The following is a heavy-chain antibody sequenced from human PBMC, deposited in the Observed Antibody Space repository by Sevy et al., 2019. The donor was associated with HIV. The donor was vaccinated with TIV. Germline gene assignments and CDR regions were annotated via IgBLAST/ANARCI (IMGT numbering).Heavy chain of an antibody. CDR2: IYYSGTT. D-gene: IGHD5-18*01. CDR3: ARGDGFSYGPLHS. Sequence: SETLSLTCTVSGGSMRSYYWSWGRQPPGKGLEWIGYIYYSGTTSYNPSLKSRVIISVDTSKNQFSLKLSSVTAADTAIYYCARGDGFSYGPLHSWGQGTLVTVSS. CDR1: GGSMRSYY. V-gene: IGHV4-59*01. J-gene: IGHJ4*02.